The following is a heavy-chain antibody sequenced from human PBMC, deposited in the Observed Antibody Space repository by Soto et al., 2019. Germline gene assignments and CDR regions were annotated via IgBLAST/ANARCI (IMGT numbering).Heavy chain of an antibody. V-gene: IGHV3-30*18. Sequence: QVQLVESGGGVVQPGRSLRLSCVGSGFTFSYYGMHWVRQGPGKGLEWVAVISFDGSKKYYRDSVKGRFTISRDNSKNTLYLQMNSLRVEDTAVYYCAKDRGPRRQWLVGPFDPWGQGTLVTVSS. CDR3: AKDRGPRRQWLVGPFDP. D-gene: IGHD6-19*01. CDR2: ISFDGSKK. J-gene: IGHJ5*02. CDR1: GFTFSYYG.